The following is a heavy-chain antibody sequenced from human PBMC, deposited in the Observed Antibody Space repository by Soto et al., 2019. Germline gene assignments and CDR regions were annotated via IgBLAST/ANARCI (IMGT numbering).Heavy chain of an antibody. J-gene: IGHJ5*02. V-gene: IGHV1-3*01. D-gene: IGHD2-15*01. CDR3: ARGIATGQLDP. Sequence: XSVKGSCKASGYPFTRYTMNWGRQAPGQRLEWMGWINPDNGNTKSSQKFQDRVIITRDTSASTAYMDLSSLRSEDTAVYYCARGIATGQLDPWGQGTLVTVSS. CDR1: GYPFTRYT. CDR2: INPDNGNT.